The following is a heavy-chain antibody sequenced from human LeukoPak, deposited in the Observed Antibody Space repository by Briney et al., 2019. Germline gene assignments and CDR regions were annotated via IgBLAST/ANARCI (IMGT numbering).Heavy chain of an antibody. Sequence: KPGGSLRLSCAASGFTFSDYYMSWIRQAPGKGLEWVSYISSSGSTIYYADSVKGRFTISRDNAKNTLYLQMNSLRAEDTAVYYCARDLPTAFGYGDYVGLGYWGQGTLVTVSS. D-gene: IGHD4-17*01. CDR2: ISSSGSTI. CDR1: GFTFSDYY. CDR3: ARDLPTAFGYGDYVGLGY. J-gene: IGHJ4*02. V-gene: IGHV3-11*04.